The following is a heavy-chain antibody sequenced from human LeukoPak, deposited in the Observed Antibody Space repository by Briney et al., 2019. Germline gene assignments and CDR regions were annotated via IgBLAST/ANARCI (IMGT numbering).Heavy chain of an antibody. CDR2: INHSGST. D-gene: IGHD1-1*01. CDR1: GGSFSGYY. V-gene: IGHV4-34*01. Sequence: SETLSLTCAVYGGSFSGYYWSWIRQPPGKGLEWIGEINHSGSTNYNPSLKSLVTISVDTSKNQFSLKLSSVTAADTAVYYCARGAWNYYYYYMDVWGKGTTVTVSS. J-gene: IGHJ6*03. CDR3: ARGAWNYYYYYMDV.